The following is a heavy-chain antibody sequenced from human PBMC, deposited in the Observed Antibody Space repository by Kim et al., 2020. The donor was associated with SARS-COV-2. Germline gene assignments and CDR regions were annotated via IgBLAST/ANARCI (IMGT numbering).Heavy chain of an antibody. Sequence: SETLSLTCTVSGGSISSYYWSWIRQPPGKGLEWIGYIYYSGSTNYNPSLKSRVTISVDTSKNQFSLKLSSVTAADTAVYYCARHGTNPPRYYYDSSGYSIDYWGQGTLVTVSS. CDR2: IYYSGST. CDR1: GGSISSYY. D-gene: IGHD3-22*01. CDR3: ARHGTNPPRYYYDSSGYSIDY. V-gene: IGHV4-59*08. J-gene: IGHJ4*02.